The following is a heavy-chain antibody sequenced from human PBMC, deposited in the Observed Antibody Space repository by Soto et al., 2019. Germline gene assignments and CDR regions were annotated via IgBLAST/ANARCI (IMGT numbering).Heavy chain of an antibody. J-gene: IGHJ5*02. Sequence: SVKVSCKASGGTFSSYAISWVRQAPGQGREWMGGIIPIFGTANYAQKFQGRVTITADESTSTAYMELSSLRSEDTAVYYCATEYCSGGSCYPAGYNWFDPWGQGTLVTVSS. CDR3: ATEYCSGGSCYPAGYNWFDP. D-gene: IGHD2-15*01. V-gene: IGHV1-69*13. CDR2: IIPIFGTA. CDR1: GGTFSSYA.